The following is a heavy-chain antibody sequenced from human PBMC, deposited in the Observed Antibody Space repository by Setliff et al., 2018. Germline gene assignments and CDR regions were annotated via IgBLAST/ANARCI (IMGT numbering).Heavy chain of an antibody. CDR3: ARRPGGFGALWFGESGFDY. CDR2: IYHDGNT. V-gene: IGHV4-4*02. Sequence: ETLSLTCAVTGASINSLSWWSWVRQSPGKGLEWIGEIYHDGNTKFNPSVHYNPSLKSRVTISIDKSKNQFSLKLTSVTAADTAVYYCARRPGGFGALWFGESGFDYWGQGTLVTVSS. D-gene: IGHD3-10*01. CDR1: GASINSLSW. J-gene: IGHJ4*02.